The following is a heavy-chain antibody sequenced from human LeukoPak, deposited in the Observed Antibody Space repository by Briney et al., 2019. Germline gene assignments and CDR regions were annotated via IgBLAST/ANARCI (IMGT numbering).Heavy chain of an antibody. V-gene: IGHV4-31*03. CDR3: ARAFNYDSSGYPGA. CDR2: IYYSGST. J-gene: IGHJ5*02. Sequence: SETLSLTCTVSGGSISSGGYYWSWIRQHPGKGLEWIGYIYYSGSTNYNPSLKSRVTISVDKSKNQVSLKLSSVTAADTAVYYCARAFNYDSSGYPGAWGQGTLVTVSS. CDR1: GGSISSGGYY. D-gene: IGHD3-22*01.